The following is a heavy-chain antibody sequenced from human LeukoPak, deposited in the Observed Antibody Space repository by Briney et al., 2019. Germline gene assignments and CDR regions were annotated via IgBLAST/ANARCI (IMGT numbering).Heavy chain of an antibody. V-gene: IGHV3-7*01. CDR1: GFTFSTYW. CDR3: ASGGNYYGY. D-gene: IGHD1-26*01. CDR2: IKPDGSEK. Sequence: GGSLRLSCAASGFTFSTYWMSWVRQAPGKGLEWVATIKPDGSEKYYVGSVKGRFTFSRDNAKNSLFLQMNSLRAEDTAVYYCASGGNYYGYWGQGTLVTVSS. J-gene: IGHJ4*02.